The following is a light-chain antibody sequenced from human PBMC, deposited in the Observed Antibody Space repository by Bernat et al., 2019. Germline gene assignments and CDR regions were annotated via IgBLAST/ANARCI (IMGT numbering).Light chain of an antibody. CDR3: QQSSRTPRT. CDR2: AAS. Sequence: DIQMTQSPSSLSASVGDRVTITCRASQSITSYLNWYQQKPGKVPKLLIFAASSLQSGIPSRFSGSGSGTDFTLTTSSLQPEDFATYYCQQSSRTPRTFGQGTKLEIK. J-gene: IGKJ2*01. CDR1: QSITSY. V-gene: IGKV1-39*01.